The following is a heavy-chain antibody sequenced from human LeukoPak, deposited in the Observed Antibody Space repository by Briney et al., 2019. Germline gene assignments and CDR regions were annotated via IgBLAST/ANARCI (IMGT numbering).Heavy chain of an antibody. CDR3: AREPREYFDN. Sequence: GGSLRLSCAASGFTFSKYWMHWVRQAPGKGLVWVSRINTDGSSTNYADSVKGRFTISRHNAKNTLYLQMNSLRAEDTAVYYCAREPREYFDNWGQGTLVTVSS. D-gene: IGHD1-26*01. CDR1: GFTFSKYW. J-gene: IGHJ4*02. V-gene: IGHV3-74*01. CDR2: INTDGSST.